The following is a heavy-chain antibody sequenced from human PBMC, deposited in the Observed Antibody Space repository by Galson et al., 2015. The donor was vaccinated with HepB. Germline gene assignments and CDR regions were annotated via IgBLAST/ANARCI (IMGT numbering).Heavy chain of an antibody. D-gene: IGHD6-19*01. CDR2: ISYDGSQK. V-gene: IGHV3-30*18. CDR3: AKDRWTRRIALSGTDY. Sequence: SLRLSCAASGFTFSSYGMHWVRQAPGKGLGWLAIISYDGSQKYYAASVEGRFTISRDNSGNTLFLVINSLRTDDTALYYCAKDRWTRRIALSGTDYWGRGTLVTVSS. CDR1: GFTFSSYG. J-gene: IGHJ4*02.